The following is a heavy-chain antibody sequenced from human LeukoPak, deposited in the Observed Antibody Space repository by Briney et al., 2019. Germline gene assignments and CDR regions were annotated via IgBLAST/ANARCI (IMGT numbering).Heavy chain of an antibody. J-gene: IGHJ3*02. V-gene: IGHV3-30*02. D-gene: IGHD1-1*01. CDR1: GFTFSSYG. Sequence: GGSLRLSCAASGFTFSSYGIHWVRQAPGKGLEWVAFIRYDGSNKYYADSVKGRFTISRDNSKNTLYLQMNSLRAEDTAVYYCAKGQLERRVASAFDIWGQGTMVTVSS. CDR2: IRYDGSNK. CDR3: AKGQLERRVASAFDI.